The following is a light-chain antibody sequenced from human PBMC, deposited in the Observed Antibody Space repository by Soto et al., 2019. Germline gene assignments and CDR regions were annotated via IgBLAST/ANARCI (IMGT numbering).Light chain of an antibody. CDR3: QKYNSAPPVT. Sequence: DIQMTQSPSSLSASVGDRVTITCRASQGISNYLAWYQQNPGKVPKLLIYAASTLQSGVPSRFSGSGSGTDFLLTISSLQPEDVTTYYCQKYNSAPPVTFGPDTKVDI. CDR2: AAS. V-gene: IGKV1-27*01. J-gene: IGKJ3*01. CDR1: QGISNY.